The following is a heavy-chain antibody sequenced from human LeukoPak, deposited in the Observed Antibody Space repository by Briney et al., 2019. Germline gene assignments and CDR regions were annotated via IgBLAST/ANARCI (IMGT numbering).Heavy chain of an antibody. CDR3: ARGAEGYYFDY. Sequence: ASVKVSCKASGYTFTSYYMHWVRQAPAQRREGMGIINPSSGSTSYIQNLQGRVTMTRDTSTSTVYMELSSLRSEATAVYYCARGAEGYYFDYWGQGTLVTVSS. J-gene: IGHJ4*02. CDR1: GYTFTSYY. CDR2: INPSSGST. V-gene: IGHV1-46*01.